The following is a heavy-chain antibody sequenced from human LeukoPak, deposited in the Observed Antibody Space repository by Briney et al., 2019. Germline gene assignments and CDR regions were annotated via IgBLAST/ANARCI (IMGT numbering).Heavy chain of an antibody. Sequence: SETLSLTCAVYGGSFSGYYWSWIRQPPGKGLEWIGYVYYSGSTNYNPSLKSRVTISVDTSKNQFSLKLSSVTAADTAVYYCARGGSAEESSAYYKYYYYYMDVWGKGTTVTVS. V-gene: IGHV4-59*01. J-gene: IGHJ6*03. CDR2: VYYSGST. CDR1: GGSFSGYY. D-gene: IGHD3-22*01. CDR3: ARGGSAEESSAYYKYYYYYMDV.